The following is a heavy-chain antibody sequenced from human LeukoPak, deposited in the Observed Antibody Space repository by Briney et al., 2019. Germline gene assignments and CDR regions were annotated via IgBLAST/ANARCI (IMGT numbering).Heavy chain of an antibody. CDR1: GGSFSGYY. V-gene: IGHV4-34*01. Sequence: PSETLSLTCAVYGGSFSGYYWSWIRQPPGKGLEWIGEINHSGSTNYNPSLKSRVTISVDTSKNQFSLKLSSVAAADTAVYYCARSSLGAFDIWGQGTMVTVSS. J-gene: IGHJ3*02. CDR2: INHSGST. D-gene: IGHD3-16*01. CDR3: ARSSLGAFDI.